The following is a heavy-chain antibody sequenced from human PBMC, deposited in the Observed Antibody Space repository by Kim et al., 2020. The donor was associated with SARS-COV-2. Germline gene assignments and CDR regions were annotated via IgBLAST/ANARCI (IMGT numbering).Heavy chain of an antibody. CDR3: ARGRDVVVPAAITALGLYYFDY. CDR2: INTNTGNP. J-gene: IGHJ4*02. D-gene: IGHD2-2*01. V-gene: IGHV7-4-1*02. Sequence: ASVKVSCKASGYTFTSYAMNWVRQAPGQGLEWMGWINTNTGNPTYAQGFTGRFVFSLDTSVSTAYLQISSLKAEDTAVYYCARGRDVVVPAAITALGLYYFDYWGQGTLVTVSS. CDR1: GYTFTSYA.